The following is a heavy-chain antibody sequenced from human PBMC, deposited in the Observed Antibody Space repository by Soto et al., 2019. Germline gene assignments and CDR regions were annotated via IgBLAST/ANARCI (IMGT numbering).Heavy chain of an antibody. D-gene: IGHD2-8*02. V-gene: IGHV4-34*01. Sequence: PSETLSLTCAVYGGSFSGYYWTWIRQPPGTGLEWNGEINHSGSTNYNPSLKSRVTISVDTSKNQFSLMLTSVTAADTAVYYCARDKITGLFDYWGQGTLVTVSS. CDR1: GGSFSGYY. CDR3: ARDKITGLFDY. CDR2: INHSGST. J-gene: IGHJ4*02.